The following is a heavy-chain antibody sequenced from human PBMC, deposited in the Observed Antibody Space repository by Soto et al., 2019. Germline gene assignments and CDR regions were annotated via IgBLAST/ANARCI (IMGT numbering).Heavy chain of an antibody. Sequence: SETLSLTCAVYGGSFSGYYWSWIRQPPGKGLEWIGEINHSGSTNYNPSLKSRVTISVDTSKNQFSLKLSSVTAADTAVYYCARGADYSFLRYWGQGTLVTVSS. D-gene: IGHD4-17*01. V-gene: IGHV4-34*01. J-gene: IGHJ4*02. CDR1: GGSFSGYY. CDR3: ARGADYSFLRY. CDR2: INHSGST.